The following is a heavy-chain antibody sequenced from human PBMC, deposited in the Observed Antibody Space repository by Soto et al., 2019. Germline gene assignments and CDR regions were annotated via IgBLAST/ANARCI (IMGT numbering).Heavy chain of an antibody. CDR2: IYYSGST. Sequence: SETLSSTCTVSGGSISSGGYYWSWIRQHPGKGLEWIGYIYYSGSTYYNPSLKSRVTISVDTSKNQFSLKLSSVTAADTAVYYCARDRGVTTRFRHYYYYYGMDVWGQGTTVTVSS. CDR3: ARDRGVTTRFRHYYYYYGMDV. CDR1: GGSISSGGYY. V-gene: IGHV4-31*03. J-gene: IGHJ6*02. D-gene: IGHD4-4*01.